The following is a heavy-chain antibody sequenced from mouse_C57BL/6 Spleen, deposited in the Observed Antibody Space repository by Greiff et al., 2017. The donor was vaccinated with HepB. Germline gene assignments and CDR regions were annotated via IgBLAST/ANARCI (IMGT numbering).Heavy chain of an antibody. CDR1: GYTFTDYN. CDR2: INPNNGGT. D-gene: IGHD2-2*01. Sequence: VHVKQSGPELVKPGASVKIPCKASGYTFTDYNMDWVKQSNGKSLEWIGDINPNNGGTIYNQKFKGKATLTVDKSSSTAYMELRSLTSEDTAVYYCARSGLLWLRRSHYAMDYWGQGTSVTVSS. CDR3: ARSGLLWLRRSHYAMDY. J-gene: IGHJ4*01. V-gene: IGHV1-18*01.